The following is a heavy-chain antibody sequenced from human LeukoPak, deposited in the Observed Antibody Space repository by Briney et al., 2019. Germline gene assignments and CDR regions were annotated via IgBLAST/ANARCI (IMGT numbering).Heavy chain of an antibody. V-gene: IGHV1-18*01. J-gene: IGHJ5*02. D-gene: IGHD6-6*01. CDR1: GGTFSSYA. CDR2: INTYNGNT. Sequence: ASVKVSCKASGGTFSSYAITWVRQAPGQGLEWMGWINTYNGNTNYAEKFRGRVTMTTDTSTSTAYMELRSPRSDDTAIYYCAKDPDWGVGISARPGGRFDPWGQGTLVTVSS. CDR3: AKDPDWGVGISARPGGRFDP.